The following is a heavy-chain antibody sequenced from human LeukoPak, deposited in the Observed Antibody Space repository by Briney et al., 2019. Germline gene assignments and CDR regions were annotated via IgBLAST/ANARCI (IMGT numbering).Heavy chain of an antibody. CDR1: GYMVTIYG. CDR2: ISAFNGNT. J-gene: IGHJ4*02. D-gene: IGHD5-12*01. Sequence: ASVKVSCTASGYMVTIYGISWVRQAPGQGLEWMGWISAFNGNTNYARNFQDRVTMTTDTSTSTAYMELTSLRSDDAAVYYCARSPPSTGYDRFDTWGQGTLVTVSS. V-gene: IGHV1-18*01. CDR3: ARSPPSTGYDRFDT.